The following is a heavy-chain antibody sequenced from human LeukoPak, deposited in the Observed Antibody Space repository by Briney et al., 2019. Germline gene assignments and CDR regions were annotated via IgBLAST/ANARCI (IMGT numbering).Heavy chain of an antibody. CDR2: FDPEDGET. J-gene: IGHJ4*02. Sequence: ASVKVSCKVSGYTLTELSMHWVRQAPGKGLEWMGGFDPEDGETTYAQKFQGRVTMTEDTSTDTAYMELSSLRSEDTAVYYCATGRIPYGSGSYYNDPPYDYWGQGTLVTVSS. CDR3: ATGRIPYGSGSYYNDPPYDY. CDR1: GYTLTELS. V-gene: IGHV1-24*01. D-gene: IGHD3-10*01.